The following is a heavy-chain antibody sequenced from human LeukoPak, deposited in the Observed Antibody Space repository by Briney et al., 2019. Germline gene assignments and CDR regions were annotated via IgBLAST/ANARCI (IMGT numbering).Heavy chain of an antibody. V-gene: IGHV1-18*01. J-gene: IGHJ4*02. Sequence: ASVKVSCKASGYTFTSYGITWVRQAPGQGLEWMGWINAYNGNTNYAQKLQGRVTMPTDTSTSTAYMELRSLRSDDTALYYCTRDPGGRSRWWVSLFDYWGQGTLVTVSS. D-gene: IGHD6-13*01. CDR1: GYTFTSYG. CDR3: TRDPGGRSRWWVSLFDY. CDR2: INAYNGNT.